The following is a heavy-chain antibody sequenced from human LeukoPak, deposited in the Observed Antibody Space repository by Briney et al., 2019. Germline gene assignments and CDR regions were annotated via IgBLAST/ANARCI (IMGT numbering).Heavy chain of an antibody. Sequence: ASVKVSCKASGYTFTGYYMHWVRQAPGQGLEWMGWINPNSGGTNYAQKFQGRVTMTRDTSISTAYMELSRLRSDDTAVYYCARSASPPYCSGGSCYLGGYYYYYYMDVWGKGTTVTVSS. J-gene: IGHJ6*03. CDR2: INPNSGGT. CDR1: GYTFTGYY. D-gene: IGHD2-15*01. V-gene: IGHV1-2*02. CDR3: ARSASPPYCSGGSCYLGGYYYYYYMDV.